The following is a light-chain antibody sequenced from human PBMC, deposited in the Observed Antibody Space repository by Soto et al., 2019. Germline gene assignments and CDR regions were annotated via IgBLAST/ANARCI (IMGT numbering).Light chain of an antibody. CDR2: DVY. CDR3: SSYTTRSSYV. Sequence: QSALTQPASVSGSPGQSITISCTGTNSDVGGYNYVSWYQQHPGKAPKLMIWDVYNRPSGVSHRFSGSKSGNTASLTIFGLQAEDEADYYCSSYTTRSSYVFGTGTKVTVL. CDR1: NSDVGGYNY. J-gene: IGLJ1*01. V-gene: IGLV2-14*01.